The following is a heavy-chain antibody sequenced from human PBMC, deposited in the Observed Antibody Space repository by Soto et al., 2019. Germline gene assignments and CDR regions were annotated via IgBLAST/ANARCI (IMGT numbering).Heavy chain of an antibody. D-gene: IGHD6-13*01. CDR1: GGSIRSSTYY. V-gene: IGHV4-39*01. J-gene: IGHJ4*02. CDR3: ASHGGGAAADRPLDY. CDR2: VYYSGST. Sequence: QLQLQESGPGLVKPSETLSLTCTVSGGSIRSSTYYWGWIRQPPGKGLEGIGSVYYSGSTHSTPSHQRPVTMAAETSTNQFPLKPTSVTAADTAVYYCASHGGGAAADRPLDYGGQGSVVPVSP.